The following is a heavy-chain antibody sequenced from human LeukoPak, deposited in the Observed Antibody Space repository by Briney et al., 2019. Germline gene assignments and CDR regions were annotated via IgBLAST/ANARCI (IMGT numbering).Heavy chain of an antibody. J-gene: IGHJ3*02. Sequence: GGSLRLSCAASGFTFSSYSMNWVRQAPGKGLEWVSYISSSSSTIYYADSVKGRLTISRDNAKNSLYLQMNSLRAEDTAVYYCTKAGPDTYAFDIWGQGTMVTVSS. CDR2: ISSSSSTI. CDR3: TKAGPDTYAFDI. D-gene: IGHD2/OR15-2a*01. V-gene: IGHV3-48*01. CDR1: GFTFSSYS.